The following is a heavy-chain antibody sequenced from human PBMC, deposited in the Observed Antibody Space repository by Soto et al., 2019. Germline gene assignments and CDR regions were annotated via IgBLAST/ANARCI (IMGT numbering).Heavy chain of an antibody. V-gene: IGHV4-59*08. CDR3: ARHFPSPRHFDY. J-gene: IGHJ4*02. CDR1: GGSISSYY. Sequence: PSETLSLACTVSGGSISSYYWSWIRQPPGKGLECIGYIYYSGSTNYNPSLKSRVTISVDTSKNQFSLKLSSVTAADTAVYYCARHFPSPRHFDYWGQGTLVTVPS. CDR2: IYYSGST.